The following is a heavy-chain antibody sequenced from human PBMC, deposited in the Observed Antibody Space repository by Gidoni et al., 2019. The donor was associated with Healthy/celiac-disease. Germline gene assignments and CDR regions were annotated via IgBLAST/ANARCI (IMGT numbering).Heavy chain of an antibody. J-gene: IGHJ4*02. V-gene: IGHV3-21*01. CDR1: GFTFSSHS. CDR3: ARVEGYYDILTGYPDY. Sequence: EVQLVESGGGLVKPGGSLRLSCAASGFTFSSHSMNWVRQAPGKGLEWVSSISSSSSYIYYADSVKGRFTISRDNAKNSLYLQMNSLRAEDTAVYYCARVEGYYDILTGYPDYWGQGTLVTVSS. CDR2: ISSSSSYI. D-gene: IGHD3-9*01.